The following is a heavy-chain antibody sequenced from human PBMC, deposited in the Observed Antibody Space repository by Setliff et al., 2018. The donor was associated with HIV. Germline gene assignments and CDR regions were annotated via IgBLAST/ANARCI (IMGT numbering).Heavy chain of an antibody. J-gene: IGHJ4*02. CDR3: ARDSSTPKTLTGYLDS. CDR1: GDSITSGGYY. Sequence: SETLSLTCTVSGDSITSGGYYWSWIRQPAGKGLEWIGRVYISGSTDYNPSLKSRVTISIETSMNQFSLKLSSVTAADPAVYYCARDSSTPKTLTGYLDSWGQGALVTVSS. V-gene: IGHV4-61*02. D-gene: IGHD3-9*01. CDR2: VYISGST.